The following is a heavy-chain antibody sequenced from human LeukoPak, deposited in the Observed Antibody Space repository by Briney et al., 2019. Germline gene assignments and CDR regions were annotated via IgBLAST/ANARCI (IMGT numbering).Heavy chain of an antibody. CDR2: ISSASSYT. Sequence: PGGSLRLSCAASGFTFSDYYMSWIRQALGKGLEWVSYISSASSYTNYADSVKGRFTISRDNAKDSLYLQMNSLTSDDTALYYCASDPRPSGGGPLDFWGQGTLVTVSS. D-gene: IGHD2-15*01. J-gene: IGHJ4*02. V-gene: IGHV3-11*06. CDR1: GFTFSDYY. CDR3: ASDPRPSGGGPLDF.